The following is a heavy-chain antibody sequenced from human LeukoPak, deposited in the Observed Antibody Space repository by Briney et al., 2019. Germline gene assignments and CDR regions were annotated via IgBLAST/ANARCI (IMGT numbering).Heavy chain of an antibody. V-gene: IGHV1-69*13. D-gene: IGHD3-10*01. Sequence: SVKVSCKASGGTFSSYAISWVRQAPGQGLEWMGGIIPIFGTANYAQKFQGRVTITADESTSTAYMELSSLRSEDTAVYYCASPGALYGSGSYYPFDYWGQGTLVTVSS. CDR2: IIPIFGTA. CDR1: GGTFSSYA. J-gene: IGHJ4*02. CDR3: ASPGALYGSGSYYPFDY.